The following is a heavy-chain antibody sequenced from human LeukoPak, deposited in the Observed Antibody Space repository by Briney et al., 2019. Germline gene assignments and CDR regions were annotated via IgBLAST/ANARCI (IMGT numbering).Heavy chain of an antibody. CDR2: INHSGST. D-gene: IGHD3-10*01. J-gene: IGHJ4*02. V-gene: IGHV4-34*01. CDR1: GGSFSGYY. Sequence: SETLSLTCAVYGGSFSGYYWSWIRQPPGKGLEWIGEINHSGSTNYNPSLKSRVTISVDTSKNQFSLKLSSVTAADTAVYYCARGFSYYYGSGRYYNVGFDYWGQGTLVTVSS. CDR3: ARGFSYYYGSGRYYNVGFDY.